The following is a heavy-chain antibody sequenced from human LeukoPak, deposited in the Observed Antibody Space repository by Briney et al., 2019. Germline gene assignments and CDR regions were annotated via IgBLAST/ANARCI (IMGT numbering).Heavy chain of an antibody. J-gene: IGHJ3*02. D-gene: IGHD3-16*02. CDR3: AREGGFGYDDAFDT. CDR2: ISGSGSSI. Sequence: GGSLRLSCTASGFTFSTYEMNWVRQAPGKGLEWISYISGSGSSIFYADSLQGRFAVSRDNAKHSVYLQMNSLRAEDTAVYYCAREGGFGYDDAFDTWGHGTTVTVSS. CDR1: GFTFSTYE. V-gene: IGHV3-48*03.